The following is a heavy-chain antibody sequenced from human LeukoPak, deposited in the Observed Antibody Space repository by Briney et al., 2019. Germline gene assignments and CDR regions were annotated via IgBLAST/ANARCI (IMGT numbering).Heavy chain of an antibody. CDR2: ISGSGGST. CDR1: GFTFSSYA. J-gene: IGHJ4*02. V-gene: IGHV3-23*01. D-gene: IGHD2-15*01. CDR3: AKESCGIVDY. Sequence: QSGGSLRLSCAASGFTFSSYAMSWVRQAPGKGLEWVSAISGSGGSTYYADSVKGRFTIYRDNDKNTMYLQMNSLRAEDTAVYYCAKESCGIVDYWGQGTLVTVSS.